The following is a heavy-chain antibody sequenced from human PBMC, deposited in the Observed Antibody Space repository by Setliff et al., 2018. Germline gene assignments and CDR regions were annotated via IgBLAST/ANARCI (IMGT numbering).Heavy chain of an antibody. CDR3: ARDSRNYYDSSGYPIDAFDI. V-gene: IGHV4-61*08. CDR1: GGSISSGDAS. J-gene: IGHJ3*02. Sequence: PSETLSLTCAVSGGSISSGDASWSWIRQPPGKGLEWIGSIYYSGSTNYNPSLKSRVTISVDTSKNQFSLKLSSVTAADTAVYYCARDSRNYYDSSGYPIDAFDIWGQGTMVTVSS. D-gene: IGHD3-22*01. CDR2: IYYSGST.